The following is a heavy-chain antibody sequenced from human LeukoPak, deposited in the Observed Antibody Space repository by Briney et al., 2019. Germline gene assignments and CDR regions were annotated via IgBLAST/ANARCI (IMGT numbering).Heavy chain of an antibody. V-gene: IGHV3-48*01. CDR1: GFTFSSYS. D-gene: IGHD2-15*01. CDR2: ISSSSSTI. CDR3: ARDHLYCSGGSCYFDY. Sequence: GGSLRLSCAASGFTFSSYSMNWGRQAPGKGLEWVSYISSSSSTIYYADSVKGRFTISRDNAKNSLYLQMTSLRAEDPAVYYCARDHLYCSGGSCYFDYWGQGTLVTVSS. J-gene: IGHJ4*02.